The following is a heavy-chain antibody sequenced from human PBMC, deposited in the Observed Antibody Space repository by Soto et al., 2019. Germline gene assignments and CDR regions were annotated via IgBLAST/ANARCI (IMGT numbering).Heavy chain of an antibody. V-gene: IGHV1-46*01. CDR2: IAPRAGRA. CDR3: ARAGYYDSSGYDGFDI. D-gene: IGHD3-22*01. Sequence: QVQLVQSGAEVKKPGASVRVSCKASGYTFTTYYLHWLRQAPGQGLEWMGIIAPRAGRASHAQNFQGRVTMTRDTSTRTVYMGLRSLRSEYTAVYYCARAGYYDSSGYDGFDIWGQGTMVTVSS. CDR1: GYTFTTYY. J-gene: IGHJ3*02.